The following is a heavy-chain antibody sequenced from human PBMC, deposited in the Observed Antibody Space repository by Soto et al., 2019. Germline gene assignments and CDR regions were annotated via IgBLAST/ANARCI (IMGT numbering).Heavy chain of an antibody. Sequence: QLQLQESGSGLVKPSQTLSLTCAVSGGSISSGGYSWSWIRQPPGKGLEWIGDIYHSGSTYYNPTLKRRVTIAVDRSKNQFSLKLSYVTAADTAVYYCAGGPWVARNYWGQGTLVTVSS. CDR2: IYHSGST. J-gene: IGHJ4*02. D-gene: IGHD5-12*01. CDR3: AGGPWVARNY. CDR1: GGSISSGGYS. V-gene: IGHV4-30-2*01.